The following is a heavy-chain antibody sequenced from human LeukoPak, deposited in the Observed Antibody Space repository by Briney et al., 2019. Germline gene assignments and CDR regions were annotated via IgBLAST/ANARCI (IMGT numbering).Heavy chain of an antibody. J-gene: IGHJ5*02. D-gene: IGHD3-22*01. CDR1: GGTFSNYA. V-gene: IGHV1-69*06. CDR3: ARGGFRTPDWFDP. Sequence: SVKVSCKASGGTFSNYAIGWVRQAPGQGLEWMGGVIPIFSTANYAQKFQGRVTITADRSTSTAYMELSSLRSEDTPVYYCARGGFRTPDWFDPWGQGTLVTVSS. CDR2: VIPIFSTA.